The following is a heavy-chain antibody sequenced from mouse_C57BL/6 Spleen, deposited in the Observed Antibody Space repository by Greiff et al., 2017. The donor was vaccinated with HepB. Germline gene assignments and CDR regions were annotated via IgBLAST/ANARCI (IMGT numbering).Heavy chain of an antibody. V-gene: IGHV5-9-1*02. CDR2: ISSGGDYI. J-gene: IGHJ1*03. Sequence: EVMLVESGEGLVKPGGSLKLSCAASGFTFSSYAMSWVRQTPEKRLEWVAYISSGGDYIYYADTVKGRFTISRDNARNTLYLQMSSLKSEDTAMYYCTRGGRITTVVDWYFDVWGTGTTVTVSS. CDR3: TRGGRITTVVDWYFDV. CDR1: GFTFSSYA. D-gene: IGHD1-1*01.